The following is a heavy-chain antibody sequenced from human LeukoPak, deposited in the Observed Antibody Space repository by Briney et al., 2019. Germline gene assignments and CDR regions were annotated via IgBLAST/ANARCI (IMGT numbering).Heavy chain of an antibody. CDR1: GFTFSSYG. D-gene: IGHD1-26*01. CDR3: ANLGGATPLDY. CDR2: ISGSGGRT. V-gene: IGHV3-23*01. Sequence: RGSLRLSCAASGFTFSSYGMSWVRQAPGKGLEWVSAISGSGGRTYYADSVKGRFTISRDNSKNTLYLQMNSLRAEDTAVYYCANLGGATPLDYWGQGTLVTVSS. J-gene: IGHJ4*02.